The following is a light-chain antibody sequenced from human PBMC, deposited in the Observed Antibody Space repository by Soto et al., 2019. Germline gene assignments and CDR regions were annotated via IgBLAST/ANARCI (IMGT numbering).Light chain of an antibody. CDR2: EAT. CDR1: SSDVVSYNL. Sequence: QSALTQPPSASGSPGQSVTISCTGSSSDVVSYNLVSWYQQHPGKAPKLMIYEATKRPSGISTRFSGSESGNTASLTISGLQAEDEADYYCCSYAGSSTYVFGLGTKVTVL. CDR3: CSYAGSSTYV. J-gene: IGLJ1*01. V-gene: IGLV2-23*01.